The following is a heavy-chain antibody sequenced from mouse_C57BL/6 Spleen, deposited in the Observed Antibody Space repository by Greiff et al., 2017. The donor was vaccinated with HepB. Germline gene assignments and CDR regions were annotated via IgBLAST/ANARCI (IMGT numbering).Heavy chain of an antibody. V-gene: IGHV1-82*01. J-gene: IGHJ2*01. CDR3: ARDPVVAHFDY. CDR1: GYAFSSSW. CDR2: IYPGDGDT. Sequence: QVQLKESGPELVKPGASVKISCKASGYAFSSSWMNWVKQRPGKGLEWIGRIYPGDGDTNYNGKFKGKATLTADKSSSTAYMQLSSLTSEDSAVYFCARDPVVAHFDYWGQGTTLTVSS. D-gene: IGHD1-1*01.